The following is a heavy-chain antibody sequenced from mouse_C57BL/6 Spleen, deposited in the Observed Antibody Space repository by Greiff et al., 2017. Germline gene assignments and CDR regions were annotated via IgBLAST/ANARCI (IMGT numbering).Heavy chain of an antibody. CDR2: IDPSDSET. D-gene: IGHD1-1*01. J-gene: IGHJ2*01. CDR1: GYTFTSYW. V-gene: IGHV1-52*01. CDR3: ARWGSSSYYFDY. Sequence: VQLKQPGAELVRPGSSVKLSCKASGYTFTSYWMHWVKQRPIQGLEWIGNIDPSDSETHYNQKFKDKATLTVDKSSSTAYMQLSSLTSEDSAVYYCARWGSSSYYFDYWGQGTTLTVSS.